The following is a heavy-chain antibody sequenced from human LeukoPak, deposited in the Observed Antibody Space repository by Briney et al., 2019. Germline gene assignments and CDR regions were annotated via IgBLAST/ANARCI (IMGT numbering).Heavy chain of an antibody. V-gene: IGHV3-48*04. CDR1: GFTFSSYS. J-gene: IGHJ6*02. Sequence: GGSLRLSCAASGFTFSSYSMNWVRQAPGKGLEWVSYISSSSSTIYYADSVKGRFTISRDNAKNSLYLQMNSLRAEDTAVYYCARPMVYCSGGSCYYYYGMDVWGQGTTVTVSS. D-gene: IGHD2-15*01. CDR3: ARPMVYCSGGSCYYYYGMDV. CDR2: ISSSSSTI.